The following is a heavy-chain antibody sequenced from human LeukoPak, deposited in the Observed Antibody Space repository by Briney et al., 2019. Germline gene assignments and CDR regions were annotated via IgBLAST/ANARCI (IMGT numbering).Heavy chain of an antibody. V-gene: IGHV4-59*01. CDR2: IYYSGST. Sequence: SETLFLTCTVSGGSISSYYWSWIRQPPGKELEWIGYIYYSGSTNYNPSLKSRVIISVDTSKNQFSLKLSSVTAADTAVYYCARSDGSYSYFDYWGQGTLVTVSS. J-gene: IGHJ4*02. CDR1: GGSISSYY. CDR3: ARSDGSYSYFDY. D-gene: IGHD1-26*01.